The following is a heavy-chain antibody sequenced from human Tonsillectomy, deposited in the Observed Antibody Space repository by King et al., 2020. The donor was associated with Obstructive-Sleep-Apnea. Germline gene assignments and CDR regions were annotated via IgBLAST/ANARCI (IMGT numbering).Heavy chain of an antibody. CDR1: GFTFDDYA. CDR2: ISWNSGSI. CDR3: AREVYYYGSGSSRGQFDP. V-gene: IGHV3-9*01. J-gene: IGHJ5*02. Sequence: VQLVESGGGLVQPGRSLRLSCAASGFTFDDYAMHWVRQAPGKGLEWVSGISWNSGSIDYADSVKGRFTISRDNAKNSLYLQMNSLRAEDTALYYCAREVYYYGSGSSRGQFDPWGQGTLVTVSS. D-gene: IGHD3-10*01.